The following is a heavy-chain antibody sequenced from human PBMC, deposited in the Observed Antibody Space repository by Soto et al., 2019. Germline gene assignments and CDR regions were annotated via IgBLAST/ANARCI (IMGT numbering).Heavy chain of an antibody. Sequence: GASVKVSCKASGGTFSSYAISWVRQAPGQGLEWMGGIIPIFGTANYAQKFQGRVTITADESTSTAYMELRSLRSDDTAVYYCARDYYDSSGYSNWFDPWGQGTLVTVSS. CDR2: IIPIFGTA. D-gene: IGHD3-22*01. J-gene: IGHJ5*02. V-gene: IGHV1-69*13. CDR1: GGTFSSYA. CDR3: ARDYYDSSGYSNWFDP.